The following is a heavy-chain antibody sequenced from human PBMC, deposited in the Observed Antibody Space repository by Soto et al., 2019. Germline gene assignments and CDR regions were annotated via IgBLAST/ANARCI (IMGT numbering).Heavy chain of an antibody. J-gene: IGHJ5*02. CDR1: GGSISNNSW. V-gene: IGHV4-4*02. CDR3: AGQWAAGYGAFDP. Sequence: QVKLQESGSRLEKASRTLSLTCAVSGGSISNNSWWPWVRQAPGKGLEWIGEIHDRGSTNYNLSLKSRATVSIDRSKSQCSLETRAVTAADAAVYYVAGQWAAGYGAFDPWGQGTLVTVSS. CDR2: IHDRGST. D-gene: IGHD3-9*01.